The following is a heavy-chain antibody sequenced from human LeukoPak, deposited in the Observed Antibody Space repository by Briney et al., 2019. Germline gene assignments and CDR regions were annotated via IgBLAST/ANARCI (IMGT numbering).Heavy chain of an antibody. CDR3: ATDSSSWNYYGMDV. CDR1: GGSFSGYY. V-gene: IGHV4-34*01. Sequence: SETLSLTCAVYGGSFSGYYWSWIRPPPGKGLEWIGEINHSGSTNYNPSLKSRVTISVDTSKNQFSLKLSSVTAADTAVYYCATDSSSWNYYGMDVWGQGTTVTVSS. D-gene: IGHD6-13*01. CDR2: INHSGST. J-gene: IGHJ6*02.